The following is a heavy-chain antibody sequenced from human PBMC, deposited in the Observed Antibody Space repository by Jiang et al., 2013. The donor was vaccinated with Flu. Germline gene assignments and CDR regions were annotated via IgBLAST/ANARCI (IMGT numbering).Heavy chain of an antibody. CDR1: GFTFSSYW. CDR3: AREERYDFWSDYHPLVGY. V-gene: IGHV3-7*03. Sequence: LVESGGGLVQPGGSLRLSCAAPGFTFSSYWMSWVRQAPGKGLEWVAYINQDGSQKFYVGSVKGRFTISRDNAKNSLYLQMDNLRAEDTAMYYCAREERYDFWSDYHPLVGYWGQGTLVTVSS. CDR2: INQDGSQK. J-gene: IGHJ4*02. D-gene: IGHD3-3*01.